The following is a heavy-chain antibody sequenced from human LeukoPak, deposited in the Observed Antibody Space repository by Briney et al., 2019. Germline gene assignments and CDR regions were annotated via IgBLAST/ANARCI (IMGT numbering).Heavy chain of an antibody. CDR3: AELGITMIGGV. CDR2: IRYDGSKK. V-gene: IGHV3-30*02. J-gene: IGHJ6*04. CDR1: GFTFSSYG. D-gene: IGHD3-10*02. Sequence: PGGSLRLSCAASGFTFSSYGMHWVRQAPGKGLEWVAFIRYDGSKKYYVDSVKGRFTISRDNSKNSLYLQMNSLRAEDTAVYYCAELGITMIGGVWGKGTTVTISS.